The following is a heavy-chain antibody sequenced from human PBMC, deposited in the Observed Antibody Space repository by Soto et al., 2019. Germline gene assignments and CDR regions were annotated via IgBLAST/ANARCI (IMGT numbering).Heavy chain of an antibody. Sequence: QVQLVQSGAEVKKPGASVKVSCKASGYTFTSYAMHWVRQAPGLRLVWMGWINAGNGNTKYSQKFQGRVTITSDTSASTAYMELSSLRSEDTAVYYCARGPGGPDGPGDYWGQGTLVTVSS. J-gene: IGHJ4*02. V-gene: IGHV1-3*01. CDR1: GYTFTSYA. CDR2: INAGNGNT. CDR3: ARGPGGPDGPGDY. D-gene: IGHD2-15*01.